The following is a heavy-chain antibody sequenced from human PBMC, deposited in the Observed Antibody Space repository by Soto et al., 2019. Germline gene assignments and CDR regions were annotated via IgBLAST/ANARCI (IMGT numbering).Heavy chain of an antibody. CDR3: AKGLLSSSWYLDY. D-gene: IGHD6-13*01. J-gene: IGHJ4*02. V-gene: IGHV3-23*01. CDR2: ISGSGGNT. CDR1: GFTFSSYG. Sequence: GSLRLSCVASGFTFSSYGMSWVRQAPGKGLEWVSVISGSGGNTYHADSVKGRFTVSRDNSMNTLYLQMNSLRADDTAVYYCAKGLLSSSWYLDYWGQGTLVTVSS.